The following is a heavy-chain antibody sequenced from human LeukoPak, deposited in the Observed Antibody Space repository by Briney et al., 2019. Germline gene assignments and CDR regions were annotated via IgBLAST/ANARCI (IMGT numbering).Heavy chain of an antibody. CDR2: ISGSGGST. CDR1: GFTFSSYA. CDR3: AKSPRVGATTRAFDI. J-gene: IGHJ3*02. D-gene: IGHD1-26*01. V-gene: IGHV3-23*01. Sequence: PGGSLRLSCAASGFTFSSYAMSWVRQAPGKGLEWVSAISGSGGSTYYADSVKGRFTISRDDSKNTLYLQMNSLRAEDTAIYYCAKSPRVGATTRAFDIWGQGTMVTVSS.